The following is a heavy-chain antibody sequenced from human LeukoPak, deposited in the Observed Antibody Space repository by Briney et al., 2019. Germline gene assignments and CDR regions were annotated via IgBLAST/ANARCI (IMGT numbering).Heavy chain of an antibody. D-gene: IGHD2-2*01. CDR1: GYTFTGYY. J-gene: IGHJ3*02. CDR2: INLNSGGT. V-gene: IGHV1-2*02. Sequence: ASVKVSCKASGYTFTGYYMHWVRQAPGQGLEWMGWINLNSGGTNYAQKFQGRVTMTRDTSISTAYMELSRLRSDDTAVYYCAREFPPIVVVPAAMQAAFDIWGQGKMVTVSS. CDR3: AREFPPIVVVPAAMQAAFDI.